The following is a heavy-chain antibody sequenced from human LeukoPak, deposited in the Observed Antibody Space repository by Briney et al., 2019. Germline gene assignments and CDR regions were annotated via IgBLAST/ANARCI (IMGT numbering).Heavy chain of an antibody. Sequence: RMSLRLSCAASRVTLSPYGMHWVRQAPGKGLEWLALISYEWSNKHYAHSVKGRFTISRDKSKNTLYLQMNSLRVEDTALYYCAKDSNRDYYDNGGYYIVVLFDQRGQGTLVTVSS. V-gene: IGHV3-30*18. CDR3: AKDSNRDYYDNGGYYIVVLFDQ. CDR2: ISYEWSNK. CDR1: RVTLSPYG. J-gene: IGHJ4*02. D-gene: IGHD3-22*01.